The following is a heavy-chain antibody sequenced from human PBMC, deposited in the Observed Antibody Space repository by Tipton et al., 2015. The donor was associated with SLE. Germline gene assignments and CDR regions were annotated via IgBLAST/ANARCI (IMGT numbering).Heavy chain of an antibody. D-gene: IGHD1-26*01. V-gene: IGHV3-7*01. CDR2: INQDGSEK. Sequence: SLRLSCVASGFTFRTYWMSWVRQAPGKGLEWVANINQDGSEKHYVESMKGRFTISRDNAKSSLYLQINSLRVEDTAVYYCAKVDKGRELPDYWGQGTLVTVSS. J-gene: IGHJ4*02. CDR1: GFTFRTYW. CDR3: AKVDKGRELPDY.